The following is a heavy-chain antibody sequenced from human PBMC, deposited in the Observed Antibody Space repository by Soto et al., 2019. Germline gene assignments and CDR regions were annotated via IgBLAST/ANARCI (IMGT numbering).Heavy chain of an antibody. J-gene: IGHJ6*02. V-gene: IGHV3-74*01. Sequence: PGGSLRLSCAASVFTFSSYWMHWVRQAPGKGLVWVSRINSDGSSTSYADSVKGRFTISRDNAKNTLYLQMNSLRAEDTAVYYCAREKGYCTNGVCPGDYGMDVWGQGTTVTVSS. CDR3: AREKGYCTNGVCPGDYGMDV. CDR2: INSDGSST. CDR1: VFTFSSYW. D-gene: IGHD2-8*01.